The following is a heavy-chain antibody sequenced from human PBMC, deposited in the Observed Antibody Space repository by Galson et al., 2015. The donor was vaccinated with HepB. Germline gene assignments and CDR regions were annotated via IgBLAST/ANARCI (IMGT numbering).Heavy chain of an antibody. V-gene: IGHV3-48*02. Sequence: SLRLSCAASGFIFSSYSMNWVRQAPGKGLEWVSYISSSGSLIYYADSVKGRFTISRDNAENSLYLQMNSLRDEDSAVYYCARRAAAVRGGFDYWGQGTLVTVSS. CDR3: ARRAAAVRGGFDY. CDR2: ISSSGSLI. J-gene: IGHJ4*02. CDR1: GFIFSSYS. D-gene: IGHD6-13*01.